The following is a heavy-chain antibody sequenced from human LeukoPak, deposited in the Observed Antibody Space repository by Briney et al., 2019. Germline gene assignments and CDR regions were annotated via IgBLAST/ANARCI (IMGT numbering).Heavy chain of an antibody. D-gene: IGHD3-10*01. CDR3: ARGRVRRDYYGSGSYPRAWFDP. J-gene: IGHJ5*02. CDR2: IYYNGST. Sequence: SETLSLTCTVSGGSISSYYWSWIRQPPGKGLEWIGYIYYNGSTNYNPSLKSRVTISVDTSKNQFSLKLSSVTAADTAVYYCARGRVRRDYYGSGSYPRAWFDPWGQGTLVTVSS. V-gene: IGHV4-59*01. CDR1: GGSISSYY.